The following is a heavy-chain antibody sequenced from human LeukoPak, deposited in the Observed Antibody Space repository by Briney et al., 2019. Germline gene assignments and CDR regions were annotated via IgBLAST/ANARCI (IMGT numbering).Heavy chain of an antibody. D-gene: IGHD3-9*01. CDR1: GFTFSSYG. V-gene: IGHV3-30*18. CDR3: AKDRLRYFDWLFDY. J-gene: IGHJ4*02. CDR2: ISYDGSNK. Sequence: GRSLRLSCAASGFTFSSYGMHWVRQAPGKGLEWVAVISYDGSNKYYADSVKGRFTISRDNSKSTLYLQMNSLRAEDTAVYYCAKDRLRYFDWLFDYWGQGTLVTVSS.